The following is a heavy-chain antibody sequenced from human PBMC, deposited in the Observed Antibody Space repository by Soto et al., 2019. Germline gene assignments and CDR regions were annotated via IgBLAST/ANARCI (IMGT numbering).Heavy chain of an antibody. CDR2: ISPYTGNT. V-gene: IGHV1-18*01. J-gene: IGHJ6*02. Sequence: QDQLVQSGDEVKKPGASVKVSCKASGYIFVNYGIAWVRQAPGQGLEWMGWISPYTGNTHSATKVQGRLTMTTDTSTSTAYMVLWSLTSYDTAVYYCVMVDNYVTPTPHDVWGQGTTVTVSS. D-gene: IGHD3-16*01. CDR3: VMVDNYVTPTPHDV. CDR1: GYIFVNYG.